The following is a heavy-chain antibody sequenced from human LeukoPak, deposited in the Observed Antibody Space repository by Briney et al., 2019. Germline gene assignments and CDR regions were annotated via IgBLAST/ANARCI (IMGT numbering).Heavy chain of an antibody. CDR2: INAGNGNT. Sequence: GASVKVSCKASGYTFTSYAMHWVRQAPGQRLEWMGWINAGNGNTKYSQEFQGRVTITRDTSASTAYMELSSLRSEDMAVYSCAREKVMVLGGTDAFDIWGQGTMVIVSS. D-gene: IGHD2-8*01. V-gene: IGHV1-3*03. J-gene: IGHJ3*02. CDR3: AREKVMVLGGTDAFDI. CDR1: GYTFTSYA.